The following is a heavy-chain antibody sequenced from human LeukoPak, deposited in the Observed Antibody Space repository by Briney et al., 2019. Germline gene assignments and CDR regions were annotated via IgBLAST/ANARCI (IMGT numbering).Heavy chain of an antibody. J-gene: IGHJ4*02. CDR2: IIPIFGTA. CDR1: EGTFSSYA. V-gene: IGHV1-69*05. CDR3: ARDSGSYHSPFDY. D-gene: IGHD1-26*01. Sequence: SVKVSCKAFEGTFSSYAISWVRQPPGQGLEWMGGIIPIFGTANYAQKFQGRVTITTDESTSTAYMELSSLRSEDTAVYYCARDSGSYHSPFDYWGQGTLVTVSS.